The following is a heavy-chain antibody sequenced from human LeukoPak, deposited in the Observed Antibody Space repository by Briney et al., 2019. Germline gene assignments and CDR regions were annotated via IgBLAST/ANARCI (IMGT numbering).Heavy chain of an antibody. CDR1: GGSFSGYY. D-gene: IGHD3-10*01. J-gene: IGHJ6*03. CDR3: ARAYYYGSGSSRGYYYMDV. Sequence: SETPSLTCAVYGGSFSGYYWSWIRQPPGKGLEWIGEINHSGSTNYNPSLKSRVTISVDTSKNQFSLKLSSVTAADTAVYYCARAYYYGSGSSRGYYYMDVWGKGTTVTVSS. CDR2: INHSGST. V-gene: IGHV4-34*01.